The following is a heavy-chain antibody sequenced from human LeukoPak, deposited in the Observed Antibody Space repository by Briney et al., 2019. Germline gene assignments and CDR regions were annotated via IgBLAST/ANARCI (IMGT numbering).Heavy chain of an antibody. CDR3: ASGEGGTYFEYYVMDV. D-gene: IGHD1-26*01. V-gene: IGHV3-53*01. Sequence: GGSLRLSCAASGFTVSSNYMSWVRQAPGKGLEWVSVICSGGSTYYADSVKGRFTISRDNSKNTLYLQMNSLRAEDTAVYYCASGEGGTYFEYYVMDVWGQGTTVTVSS. CDR1: GFTVSSNY. J-gene: IGHJ6*02. CDR2: ICSGGST.